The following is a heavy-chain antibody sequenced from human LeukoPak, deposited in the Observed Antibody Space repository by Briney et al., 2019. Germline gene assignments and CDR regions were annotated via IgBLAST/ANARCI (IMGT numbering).Heavy chain of an antibody. CDR1: GFTFDDYA. V-gene: IGHV3-9*01. CDR2: ISWNSGSI. Sequence: GGSLRLSCAASGFTFDDYAMHWVRQAPGKGLDWVSGISWNSGSIGYADSVKGRFTISRDNAKNSLYLQMNSLRAEDTAVYYCARVRVATIGAYFDYWGQGTLVTVSS. J-gene: IGHJ4*02. D-gene: IGHD5-12*01. CDR3: ARVRVATIGAYFDY.